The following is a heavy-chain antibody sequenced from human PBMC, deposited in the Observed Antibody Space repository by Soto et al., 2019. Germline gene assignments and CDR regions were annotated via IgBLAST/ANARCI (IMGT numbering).Heavy chain of an antibody. CDR2: IYYSGST. CDR3: ARDPITRVWRTAGYDGMEM. CDR1: VVSISSGGYY. D-gene: IGHD3-10*01. V-gene: IGHV4-31*03. Sequence: PSVTRPLTCSFCVVSISSGGYYYSWIHQHQRKGLEWLGYIYYSGSTYYNPSLKSRVTISLDTSKNQFSLKLGSVTAADTAVYYCARDPITRVWRTAGYDGMEMWGQATT. J-gene: IGHJ6*01.